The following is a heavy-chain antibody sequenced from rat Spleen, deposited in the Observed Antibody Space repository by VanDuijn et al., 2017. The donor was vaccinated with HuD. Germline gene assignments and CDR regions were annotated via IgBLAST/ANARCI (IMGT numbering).Heavy chain of an antibody. D-gene: IGHD2-7*01. CDR3: VSHGARISRFAY. Sequence: EVQLVESGGGLVQPGRSLKLSCAASGFTFSNYGMAWVRQAPTKGLEWVASISYEGSNTFYPDTVKGRFVISKDNGKNTGYLQMDSLRSEDTATYYCVSHGARISRFAYWGQGTLVTVSS. CDR1: GFTFSNYG. J-gene: IGHJ3*01. CDR2: ISYEGSNT. V-gene: IGHV5S13*01.